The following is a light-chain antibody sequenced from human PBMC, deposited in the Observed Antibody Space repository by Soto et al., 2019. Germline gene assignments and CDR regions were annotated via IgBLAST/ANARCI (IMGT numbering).Light chain of an antibody. V-gene: IGKV1-27*01. CDR1: QDISVY. CDR2: SAS. J-gene: IGKJ5*01. CDR3: QTFTTAPLT. Sequence: DIQMTQSPSSLSASVGDRVTITCRASQDISVYLAWYQQKPGKVPKLLIYSASTLQSGVPSRFSGSGSGTDFTLTISSLQTEDVATYSCQTFTTAPLTFGQGTRLEIK.